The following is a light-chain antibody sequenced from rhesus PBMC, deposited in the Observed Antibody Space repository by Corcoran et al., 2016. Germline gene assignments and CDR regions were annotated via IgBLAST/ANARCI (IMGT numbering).Light chain of an antibody. J-gene: IGKJ3*01. CDR1: QDISTS. CDR3: QHGYGFPFT. CDR2: AAS. Sequence: DIQMTQSPSSLSASVGARVTITCQASQDISTSLAWNQHQPGKVPRLLNYAASTLQRGVPSRFSGSGSGTDFTLTISSLQPEDFAPYYCQHGYGFPFTFGPGTKLDIK. V-gene: IGKV1S25*01.